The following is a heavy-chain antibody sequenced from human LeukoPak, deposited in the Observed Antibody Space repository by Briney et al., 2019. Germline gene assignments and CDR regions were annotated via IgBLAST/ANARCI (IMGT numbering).Heavy chain of an antibody. Sequence: ASVKVSCKASGYTFTGYYMHWVRQAPGQGLEWMGRINPNSGGTNYAQKFQGRVTLTRDTSISTAYIELSRLRSDDTAVYYCARGEYGIAADGTPYFQHWGQGTLVTVSS. J-gene: IGHJ1*01. CDR1: GYTFTGYY. V-gene: IGHV1-2*06. CDR3: ARGEYGIAADGTPYFQH. D-gene: IGHD6-13*01. CDR2: INPNSGGT.